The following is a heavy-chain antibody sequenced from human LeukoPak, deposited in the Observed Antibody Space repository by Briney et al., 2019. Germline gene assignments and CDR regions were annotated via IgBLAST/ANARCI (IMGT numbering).Heavy chain of an antibody. V-gene: IGHV4-38-2*02. Sequence: PSETLSLTCTVSGYSISSGYYWGWIRQPPGKGLEWIGYIYHSGSTYYNPSLKSRVTISVDRSKNQFSLKLSSVTAADTAVYYCARDLGRDAFDIWGQGTMVTVSS. CDR3: ARDLGRDAFDI. D-gene: IGHD3-16*01. J-gene: IGHJ3*02. CDR2: IYHSGST. CDR1: GYSISSGYY.